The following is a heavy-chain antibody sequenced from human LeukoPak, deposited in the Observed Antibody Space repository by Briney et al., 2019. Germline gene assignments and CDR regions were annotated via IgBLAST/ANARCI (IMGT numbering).Heavy chain of an antibody. Sequence: SETLSLTCTVSGGSISPYYWSWIRQPPGKGLEWIGYIYYSGSTNYNPSLKSRVTISVDTSKNQFSLKLSSVTAADTAVYYCARDYYDSSGYYVHYYMDVWGKGTTVTVSS. D-gene: IGHD3-22*01. CDR2: IYYSGST. V-gene: IGHV4-59*12. CDR1: GGSISPYY. J-gene: IGHJ6*03. CDR3: ARDYYDSSGYYVHYYMDV.